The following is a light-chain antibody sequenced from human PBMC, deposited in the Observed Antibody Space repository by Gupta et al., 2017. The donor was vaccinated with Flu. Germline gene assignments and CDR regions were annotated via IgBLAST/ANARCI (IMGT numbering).Light chain of an antibody. Sequence: QSVLTQPPSESGPPGQRVTISCSGSSPNIGSNTVNWYQQLPGTAPKLLIYSNNQRPSGVPDRFSGSKSDTSASLAISGLQSEDEADYYCAAWDDSRNGVVFGGGTKLTVL. CDR1: SPNIGSNT. CDR2: SNN. J-gene: IGLJ2*01. CDR3: AAWDDSRNGVV. V-gene: IGLV1-44*01.